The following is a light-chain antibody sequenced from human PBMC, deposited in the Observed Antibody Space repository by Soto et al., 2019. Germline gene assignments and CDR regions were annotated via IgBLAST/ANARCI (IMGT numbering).Light chain of an antibody. CDR3: QQRFAWPIT. Sequence: IVLTQSPATLSLSPGERASLSCRASQTVGITLAWYQQRPGQSPRLLIFDASSRAAGIPARFSGGGSGTDFTLTISSLEPDDFAVYYCQQRFAWPITFGGGTKVEIK. J-gene: IGKJ4*01. CDR1: QTVGIT. V-gene: IGKV3-11*01. CDR2: DAS.